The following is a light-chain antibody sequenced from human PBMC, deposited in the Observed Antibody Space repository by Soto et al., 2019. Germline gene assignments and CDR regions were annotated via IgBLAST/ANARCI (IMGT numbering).Light chain of an antibody. CDR1: NVGTKT. CDR2: DNS. J-gene: IGLJ3*02. CDR3: QVWDNGSDHWV. Sequence: SYELTQPPSVSVAPGQTARITCGGNNVGTKTVHWYQQKPGQAPVLVVYDNSDRPSGIPERFSGSNSGNTATLTISRVEAGDEADYYCQVWDNGSDHWVFGGGTKVPVL. V-gene: IGLV3-21*02.